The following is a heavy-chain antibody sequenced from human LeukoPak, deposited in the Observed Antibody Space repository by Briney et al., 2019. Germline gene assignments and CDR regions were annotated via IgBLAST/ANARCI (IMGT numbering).Heavy chain of an antibody. V-gene: IGHV3-11*01. J-gene: IGHJ5*02. Sequence: GGSLRPSCAGSGFTFSDYYMSGIRQAPGKGLEWVSYISSSGSTIYYADSVKGRFTISRDNAKNSLYLQMNSLRAEDTAVYYCARGSSWYELWFDPWGQGTLVTVSS. CDR3: ARGSSWYELWFDP. CDR1: GFTFSDYY. D-gene: IGHD6-13*01. CDR2: ISSSGSTI.